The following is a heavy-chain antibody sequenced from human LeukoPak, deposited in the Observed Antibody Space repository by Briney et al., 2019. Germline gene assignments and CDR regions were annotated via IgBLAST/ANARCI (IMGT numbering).Heavy chain of an antibody. D-gene: IGHD1-26*01. V-gene: IGHV4-59*01. CDR1: GGSISNFY. J-gene: IGHJ4*02. CDR2: FSYSGST. Sequence: SETLSLTCTVSGGSISNFYWSWVRQPPGNGLEWIGYFSYSGSTNYNPSLKSRVTISVDTSKNQFSLKLSSVTAADTAVYYCARGLGATSLDYWGQGTLVTVSS. CDR3: ARGLGATSLDY.